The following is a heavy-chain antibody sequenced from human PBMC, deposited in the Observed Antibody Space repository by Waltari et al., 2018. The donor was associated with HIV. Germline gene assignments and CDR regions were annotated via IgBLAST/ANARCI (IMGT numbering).Heavy chain of an antibody. D-gene: IGHD1-1*01. Sequence: QVQLVESGGGVVQPGRSLRLSCAASGFTFRSYAMPWVRQAPGKGLEWVAVISYDGSNKYSADSVKGRFTISRDNSKDTLYLQMNSLRTEDTAVYYCAKAVEVTQRGHFDYWGQGTLVTVSS. CDR2: ISYDGSNK. J-gene: IGHJ4*02. CDR3: AKAVEVTQRGHFDY. CDR1: GFTFRSYA. V-gene: IGHV3-30*18.